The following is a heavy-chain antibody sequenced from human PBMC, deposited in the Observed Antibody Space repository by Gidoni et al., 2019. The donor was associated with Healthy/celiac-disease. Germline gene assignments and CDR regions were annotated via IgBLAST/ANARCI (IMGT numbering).Heavy chain of an antibody. CDR1: GGSISSYY. J-gene: IGHJ2*01. Sequence: QVQLQESGPGLVKPSETLSLTCTVSGGSISSYYWSWIRQPPGKGLEWIGYIYYSGSTNYNPSLKSRVTISVDTSKNQFSLKLSSVTAADTAVYYCARDYYDILTGYPPRWYFDLWGRGTLVTVSS. CDR2: IYYSGST. D-gene: IGHD3-9*01. V-gene: IGHV4-59*01. CDR3: ARDYYDILTGYPPRWYFDL.